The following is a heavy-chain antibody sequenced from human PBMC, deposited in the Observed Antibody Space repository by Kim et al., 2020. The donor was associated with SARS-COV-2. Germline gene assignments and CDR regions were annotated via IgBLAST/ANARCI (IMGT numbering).Heavy chain of an antibody. CDR3: SKDGVRLAYYLDY. D-gene: IGHD3-10*01. V-gene: IGHV3-33*05. CDR2: ISYDGSNK. CDR1: GFTFSNYG. J-gene: IGHJ4*02. Sequence: GGSLRLSCAASGFTFSNYGMHWVRQAPGKGLEWVAVISYDGSNKYYADSVKGLFTISRDNSKNTVYLQMNSLRAENTAVYYCSKDGVRLAYYLDYWGQGTLVTVSS.